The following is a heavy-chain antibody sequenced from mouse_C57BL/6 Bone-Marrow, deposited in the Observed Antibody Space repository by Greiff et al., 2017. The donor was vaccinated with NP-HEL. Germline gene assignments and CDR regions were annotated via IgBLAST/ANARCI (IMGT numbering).Heavy chain of an antibody. J-gene: IGHJ4*01. D-gene: IGHD2-12*01. CDR2: IYPRSGNT. CDR3: AREPYYNICYAMEY. CDR1: GYTFTSYG. V-gene: IGHV1-81*01. Sequence: VMLVESGAELARPGASVKLSCKASGYTFTSYGISWVKQRTGQGLEWIGEIYPRSGNTYYNEKFKGKATLTADKSSSTAYMELRSLTSEDSAVYFCAREPYYNICYAMEYWGQGTSVTVSS.